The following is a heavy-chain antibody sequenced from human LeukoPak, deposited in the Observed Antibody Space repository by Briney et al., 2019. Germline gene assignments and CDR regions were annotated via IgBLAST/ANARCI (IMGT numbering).Heavy chain of an antibody. CDR1: GFTFSSYS. D-gene: IGHD6-13*01. J-gene: IGHJ5*02. Sequence: GGSLRLSCAASGFTFSSYSMNWVRRAPGKGLEWVSSISSSSSYIYYADSVKGRFSISRDNAKNSLYLQMNSLRAEDTAVYYCARDTSSSWSNWFDPWGQGTLVTVSS. CDR3: ARDTSSSWSNWFDP. V-gene: IGHV3-21*01. CDR2: ISSSSSYI.